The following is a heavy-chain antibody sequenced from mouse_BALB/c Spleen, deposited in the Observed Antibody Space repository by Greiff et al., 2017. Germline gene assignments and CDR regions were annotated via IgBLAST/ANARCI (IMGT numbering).Heavy chain of an antibody. CDR1: GFTFSSFG. V-gene: IGHV5-17*02. CDR3: ARSGSYRYDGDYFDY. D-gene: IGHD2-14*01. Sequence: EVQRVESGGGLVQPGGSRKLSCAASGFTFSSFGMHWVRQAPEKGLEWVAYISSGSSTIYYADTVKGRFTISRDNPKNTLFLQMTSLRSEDTAMYYCARSGSYRYDGDYFDYWGQGTTLTVSS. CDR2: ISSGSSTI. J-gene: IGHJ2*01.